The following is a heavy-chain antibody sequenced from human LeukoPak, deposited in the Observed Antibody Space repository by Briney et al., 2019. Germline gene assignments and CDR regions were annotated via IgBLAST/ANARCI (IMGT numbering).Heavy chain of an antibody. D-gene: IGHD1-26*01. CDR1: GFSFSGSA. V-gene: IGHV3-73*01. Sequence: GGSLRLSCAASGFSFSGSAMHWVRQASGKGLEWVGRIKNKANSYATAYAASVKGRFAISRDDSKNTAYLQMNSLKAENTAMYYCTTLRGGSYSFDPWGQGTLVTVSS. J-gene: IGHJ5*02. CDR2: IKNKANSYAT. CDR3: TTLRGGSYSFDP.